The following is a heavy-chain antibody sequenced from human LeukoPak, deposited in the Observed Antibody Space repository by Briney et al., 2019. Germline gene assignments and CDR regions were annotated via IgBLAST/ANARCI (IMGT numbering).Heavy chain of an antibody. Sequence: GGSLRLSCAASGFTVSSNYMSRVRQAPGKGLEWVSVIYSGGSTYYADSVKGRFTISRDNSKNTLYLQMNSLRAEDTAVYYCARSRIAAAGLPDYWGQGTLVTVSS. D-gene: IGHD6-13*01. CDR1: GFTVSSNY. V-gene: IGHV3-53*01. CDR2: IYSGGST. J-gene: IGHJ4*02. CDR3: ARSRIAAAGLPDY.